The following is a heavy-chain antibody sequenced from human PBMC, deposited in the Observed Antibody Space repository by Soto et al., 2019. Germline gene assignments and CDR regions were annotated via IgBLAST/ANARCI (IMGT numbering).Heavy chain of an antibody. D-gene: IGHD6-13*01. Sequence: QVQLQESGPGLVKPSQTLSLTCTVSGGSISSSGYYWSWIRQHPGKGLEWIGYIHYSGSTYYNPSLKRRVTISVDTSKNQFSLKLSSVTAADTAVYYCARSFSVAAAGPFDYWGQGTLVTVSS. CDR1: GGSISSSGYY. CDR3: ARSFSVAAAGPFDY. V-gene: IGHV4-31*03. CDR2: IHYSGST. J-gene: IGHJ4*02.